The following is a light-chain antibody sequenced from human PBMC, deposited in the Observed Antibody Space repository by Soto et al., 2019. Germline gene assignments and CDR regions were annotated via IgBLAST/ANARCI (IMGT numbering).Light chain of an antibody. CDR3: QQYHHWPVT. V-gene: IGKV3-15*01. Sequence: EIVLTQSPATLSLSPGERSALACRASQSFRAYLAWYQQKPGQAPRLLISGASTGATGLPSRFSGSGSGTDFTLTINSLQSENVAVYYCQQYHHWPVTFGGGTKVDI. CDR1: QSFRAY. CDR2: GAS. J-gene: IGKJ4*01.